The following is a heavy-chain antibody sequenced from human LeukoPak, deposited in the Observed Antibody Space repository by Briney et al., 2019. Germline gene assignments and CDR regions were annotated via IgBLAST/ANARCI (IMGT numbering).Heavy chain of an antibody. Sequence: SETLSLTCTISGGSVSDYYWSWIRQSLGKGLEWIGYIYHTGSTSYSPSLKSRVTISADTSQNQFSLKLSSVTAADTAVYYCASRKLGNDYWGQGTLVTVSS. V-gene: IGHV4-59*02. CDR1: GGSVSDYY. J-gene: IGHJ4*02. CDR3: ASRKLGNDY. CDR2: IYHTGST. D-gene: IGHD7-27*01.